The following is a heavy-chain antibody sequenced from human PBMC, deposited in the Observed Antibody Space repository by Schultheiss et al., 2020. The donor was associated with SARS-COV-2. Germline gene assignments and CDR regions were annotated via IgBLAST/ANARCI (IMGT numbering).Heavy chain of an antibody. J-gene: IGHJ5*02. CDR3: ARGLTTGWFDP. D-gene: IGHD4-17*01. CDR1: GGSISSGNYY. CDR2: IYYSGST. V-gene: IGHV4-61*10. Sequence: SETLSLTCTVSGGSISSGNYYWSWIRQPAGKGLEWIGYIYYSGSTNYNPSLKSRVTISVDTSKNQFSLKLSSVTAADTAVYYCARGLTTGWFDPWGQGIPVTVSS.